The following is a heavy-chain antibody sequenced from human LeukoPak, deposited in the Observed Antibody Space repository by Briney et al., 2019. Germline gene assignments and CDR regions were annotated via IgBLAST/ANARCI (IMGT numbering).Heavy chain of an antibody. V-gene: IGHV4-39*01. CDR3: ARRASSGSYPSYFDY. CDR1: GGSISSSSYN. Sequence: PSETLSLTCTVSGGSISSSSYNWAWIRQPPGKGLEWIGSIYYSGSTYYNPSLRSRVTISVDTSKNQFSLKLSSVTAADTALYFCARRASSGSYPSYFDYWGQGTLVTVSS. J-gene: IGHJ4*02. CDR2: IYYSGST. D-gene: IGHD1-26*01.